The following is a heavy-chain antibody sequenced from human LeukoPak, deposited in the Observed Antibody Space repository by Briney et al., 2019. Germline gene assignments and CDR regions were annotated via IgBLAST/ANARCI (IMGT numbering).Heavy chain of an antibody. V-gene: IGHV4-39*01. CDR1: GGSISSSSYY. CDR2: IYYTGSA. J-gene: IGHJ5*02. Sequence: PSETLSLTCTVSGGSISSSSYYWGWIRQPPGKGLERIGSIYYTGSAYYNPSLKSRVTISVDTSKHQFSMKLSSVTAADTAVYYCARRGMGSSASRFDPRGQGTLVTVSS. CDR3: ARRGMGSSASRFDP. D-gene: IGHD6-6*01.